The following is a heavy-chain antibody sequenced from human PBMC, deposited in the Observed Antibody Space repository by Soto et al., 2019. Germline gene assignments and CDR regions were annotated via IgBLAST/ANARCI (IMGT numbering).Heavy chain of an antibody. CDR3: AKEEDTAMVSYYYYYGMDV. CDR1: GFTFSSYG. D-gene: IGHD5-18*01. Sequence: QVQLVESGGGVVQPGRSLRLSCAASGFTFSSYGMHWVRQAPGKGLEWVAVISYDGSNKYYADSVKGRFTISRDNSKNTLYLQMNSLRAEDTAVYYCAKEEDTAMVSYYYYYGMDVW. J-gene: IGHJ6*01. CDR2: ISYDGSNK. V-gene: IGHV3-30*18.